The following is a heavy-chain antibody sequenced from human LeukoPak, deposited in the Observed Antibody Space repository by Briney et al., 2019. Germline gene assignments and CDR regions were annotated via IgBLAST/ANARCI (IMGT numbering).Heavy chain of an antibody. CDR2: IYYSGST. Sequence: SETLSLTCTVSGGSISSGDYYWCWLRQPPGRGLEWLGYIYYSGSTYYNPSLKSRFPISVDTSKNQFSLKLSSVTAADTAVYYCARRFYFDSSGYYVYWRQGTLVTVPS. D-gene: IGHD3-22*01. CDR1: GGSISSGDYY. J-gene: IGHJ4*02. V-gene: IGHV4-30-4*01. CDR3: ARRFYFDSSGYYVY.